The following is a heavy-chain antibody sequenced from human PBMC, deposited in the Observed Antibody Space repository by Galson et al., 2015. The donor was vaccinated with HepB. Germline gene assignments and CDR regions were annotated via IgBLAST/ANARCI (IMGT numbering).Heavy chain of an antibody. V-gene: IGHV5-10-1*01. CDR1: GYSFTNFW. CDR3: MSYHYYDSSGHNEYQAY. Sequence: QSGAEVTKPGESLRISCKGSGYSFTNFWISWVRQMPGKGLEWMGRINPSDSYSNYSPSFQGHVTISADKSISTAYLQWSSLKASDTAMYYCMSYHYYDSSGHNEYQAYWGQGTLVTVSS. CDR2: INPSDSYS. J-gene: IGHJ4*02. D-gene: IGHD3-22*01.